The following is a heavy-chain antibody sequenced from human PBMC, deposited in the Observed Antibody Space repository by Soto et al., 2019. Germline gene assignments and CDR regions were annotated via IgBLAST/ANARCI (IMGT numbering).Heavy chain of an antibody. D-gene: IGHD3-3*01. Sequence: SETLSLTCTVSGGSISSYYWSWIRQPPGKGLEWIGYIYYSGSTNYNPSLKSRVTISVDTSKNQFSLKLSSVTAADTAVYYCARLAEYDFWSGNWFDPWGQGTLVTVSS. V-gene: IGHV4-59*08. CDR2: IYYSGST. CDR1: GGSISSYY. CDR3: ARLAEYDFWSGNWFDP. J-gene: IGHJ5*02.